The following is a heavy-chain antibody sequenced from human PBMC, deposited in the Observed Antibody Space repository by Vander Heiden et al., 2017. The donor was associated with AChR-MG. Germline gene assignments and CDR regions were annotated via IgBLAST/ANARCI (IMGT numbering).Heavy chain of an antibody. CDR1: GYTFTSYD. D-gene: IGHD3-22*01. V-gene: IGHV1-8*01. CDR3: ARAPEGIYDSSGTNLYYFDY. Sequence: QVQLVQSGAEVKKPGASVKVSCKASGYTFTSYDINGVRQATGQGLEWMGWMNPNSGNTGYAQKFQGRVTMTRNTSISTAYMELSSLRSEDTAVYYCARAPEGIYDSSGTNLYYFDYWGQGTLVTVSS. J-gene: IGHJ4*02. CDR2: MNPNSGNT.